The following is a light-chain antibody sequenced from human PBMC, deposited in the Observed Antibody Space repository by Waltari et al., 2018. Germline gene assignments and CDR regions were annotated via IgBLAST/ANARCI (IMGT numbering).Light chain of an antibody. CDR2: NDA. J-gene: IGLJ1*01. CDR1: SSNVGSNA. V-gene: IGLV1-44*01. CDR3: ASWDDSLDAYV. Sequence: QSVLTQPPSASGTPGQRVTISCSGRSSNVGSNAVNWYRQLPRTAPNPLIFNDADRPSGVPARFSGSRSATSASLAISGLQSDDESTYYCASWDDSLDAYVFGSGTWVTVL.